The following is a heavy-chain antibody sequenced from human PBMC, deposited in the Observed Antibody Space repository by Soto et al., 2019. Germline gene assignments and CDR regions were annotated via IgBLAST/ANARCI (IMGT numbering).Heavy chain of an antibody. CDR2: IYYSGST. Sequence: SETLSLTCTVSGGSISSYYWSWIRQPPGKGLEWIGYIYYSGSTNYNPSLKSRVTISADTSKNQFSLKLSSVTAADTAIYYCATGPDHAKTGYWGQGTLVTVSS. CDR1: GGSISSYY. CDR3: ATGPDHAKTGY. V-gene: IGHV4-59*01. J-gene: IGHJ4*02.